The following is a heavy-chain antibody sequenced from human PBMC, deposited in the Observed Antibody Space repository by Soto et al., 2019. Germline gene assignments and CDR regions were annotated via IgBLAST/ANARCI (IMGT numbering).Heavy chain of an antibody. CDR1: GYTFTDYY. D-gene: IGHD1-26*01. CDR2: INPNGGGT. CDR3: ARDHVGAMSYFDI. V-gene: IGHV1-2*02. J-gene: IGHJ3*02. Sequence: GASVKVSCKASGYTFTDYYIHWVRQAPVQGLECMGWINPNGGGTDYAQKFQGRVTMTRDTSISTAYMELTRLRSDDTAVYYCARDHVGAMSYFDIWGQGTMVTVSS.